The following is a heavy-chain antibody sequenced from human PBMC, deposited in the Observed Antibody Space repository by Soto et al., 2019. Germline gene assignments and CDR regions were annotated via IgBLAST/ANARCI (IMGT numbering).Heavy chain of an antibody. J-gene: IGHJ6*02. Sequence: GGSLRLSCAASGFTFSSDGMHWVRQAPGKGLEWVAVIWYDGSNKYYADSVKGRFTISRDNSKNTLYLQMNSLRAEDTAVYYCASRSKSYSYYYYGMDVWGQGTTVTVSS. CDR2: IWYDGSNK. CDR1: GFTFSSDG. D-gene: IGHD3-10*01. CDR3: ASRSKSYSYYYYGMDV. V-gene: IGHV3-33*01.